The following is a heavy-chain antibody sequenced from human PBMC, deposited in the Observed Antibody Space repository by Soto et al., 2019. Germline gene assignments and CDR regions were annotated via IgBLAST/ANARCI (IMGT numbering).Heavy chain of an antibody. D-gene: IGHD6-13*01. V-gene: IGHV1-69*12. CDR1: GGTFSSYA. CDR3: ARDIAQNKGYAFDI. J-gene: IGHJ3*02. CDR2: IIPIFGTA. Sequence: QVQLVQSGAAVKKPGSSVKVSCTASGGTFSSYAISWVRQAPGQGLEWMGGIIPIFGTANYAQKFQGRVTITADESTSTAYMELSSLRSEDTAVYYCARDIAQNKGYAFDIWGQGTMVTVSS.